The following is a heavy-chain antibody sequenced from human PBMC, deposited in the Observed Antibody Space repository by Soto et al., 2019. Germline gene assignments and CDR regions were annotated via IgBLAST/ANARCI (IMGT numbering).Heavy chain of an antibody. V-gene: IGHV3-23*01. CDR1: GFTFSSYA. Sequence: EVQLLESGGGLVQPGGSLRLSCAASGFTFSSYAMSWVRQAPGKGLEWFSGISGSGISTYYADSVKGRFTISRDNSKNPLYLQMNSLRAQDTAVYYWGKTGGYHFGYQETDYWGQGTLVTVSS. D-gene: IGHD5-18*01. CDR2: ISGSGIST. CDR3: GKTGGYHFGYQETDY. J-gene: IGHJ4*02.